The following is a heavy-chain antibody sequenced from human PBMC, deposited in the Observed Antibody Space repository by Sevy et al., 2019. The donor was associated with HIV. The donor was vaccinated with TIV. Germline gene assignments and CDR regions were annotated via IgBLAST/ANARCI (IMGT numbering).Heavy chain of an antibody. Sequence: GGSLRLSCEVSGFIFTNYYMSWIRQAPGKGLEYISYISQSGNTVYMADSVKGRFTISRDNAKNRLYLQMNALRVDDTAVYYCARDQQIGSSAVAEEPFAHWGLGTLVTVSS. V-gene: IGHV3-11*04. D-gene: IGHD2-2*01. CDR2: ISQSGNTV. CDR1: GFIFTNYY. CDR3: ARDQQIGSSAVAEEPFAH. J-gene: IGHJ4*02.